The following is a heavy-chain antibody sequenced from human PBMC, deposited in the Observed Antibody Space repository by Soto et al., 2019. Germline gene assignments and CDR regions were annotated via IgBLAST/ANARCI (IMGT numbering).Heavy chain of an antibody. CDR1: GGSISSGGYY. CDR3: ARLGLNIVVVPAARGRVGVDV. V-gene: IGHV4-31*03. D-gene: IGHD2-2*01. CDR2: IYYSGST. Sequence: PSETLSLTCTVSGGSISSGGYYWSWIRQHPGKGLEWIGYIYYSGSTYYNPSLKSRVTISVDTSKNQFSLKLSSVTAADTAVYYCARLGLNIVVVPAARGRVGVDVRGQGTTVTVSS. J-gene: IGHJ6*02.